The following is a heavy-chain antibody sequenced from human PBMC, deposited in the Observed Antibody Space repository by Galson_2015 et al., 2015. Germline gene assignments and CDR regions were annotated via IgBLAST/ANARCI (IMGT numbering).Heavy chain of an antibody. V-gene: IGHV3-9*01. Sequence: SLRLSCAASGFTFDDYAMHWVRQAPGKGLEWVSGISWSRGIIGYADSVKGRFTISRDNAKNSLYLQMNSLRAEDTALYYCAKDRGGVAAAGPDYWGQGTLVTVSS. CDR2: ISWSRGII. D-gene: IGHD6-13*01. CDR3: AKDRGGVAAAGPDY. CDR1: GFTFDDYA. J-gene: IGHJ4*02.